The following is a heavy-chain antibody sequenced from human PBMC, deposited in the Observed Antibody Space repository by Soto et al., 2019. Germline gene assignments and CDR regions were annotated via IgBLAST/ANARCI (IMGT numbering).Heavy chain of an antibody. D-gene: IGHD3-16*01. Sequence: XLTLRLTDNVSGGSFKSYSCRWLRQTGGKGLEWIGDISYRGSTSYSPSLKSRFMISLDTSNTQFTLKVDSVTAADTALYYCPRALLAFSYGYGGYFDPWGPGTLVTVSS. J-gene: IGHJ4*02. CDR1: GGSFKSYS. V-gene: IGHV4-34*01. CDR3: PRALLAFSYGYGGYFDP. CDR2: ISYRGST.